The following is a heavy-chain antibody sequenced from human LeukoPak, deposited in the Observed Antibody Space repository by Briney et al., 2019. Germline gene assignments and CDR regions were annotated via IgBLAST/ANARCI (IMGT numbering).Heavy chain of an antibody. CDR3: ARGAPGSYCSGGSCPYFDY. J-gene: IGHJ4*02. CDR1: GYTFTSYG. V-gene: IGHV1-8*02. Sequence: ASVKVSCKASGYTFTSYGINWVRQATGQGLEWMGWVNPNSGHTGYAQKFQGRVTMTRNTSISTTYMELSSLTSEDTAVYYCARGAPGSYCSGGSCPYFDYWGQGTLVSVSS. CDR2: VNPNSGHT. D-gene: IGHD2-15*01.